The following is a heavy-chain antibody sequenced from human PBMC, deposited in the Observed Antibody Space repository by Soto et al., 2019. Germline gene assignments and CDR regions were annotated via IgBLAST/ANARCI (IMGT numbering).Heavy chain of an antibody. D-gene: IGHD1-26*01. CDR3: ARGILRPNSSMGV. CDR1: GDSLSRGGNF. J-gene: IGHJ6*03. CDR2: IYDSGGS. Sequence: QVQLQEPGPGLVKPSQTLSLTCIVSGDSLSRGGNFWTWIRQHPGKGLEWIGYIYDSGGSFYNPSLKSRVTMSVDTSKNLFSLNLRSGTAADTAVFYCARGILRPNSSMGVWGTGTAVAVSS. V-gene: IGHV4-31*03.